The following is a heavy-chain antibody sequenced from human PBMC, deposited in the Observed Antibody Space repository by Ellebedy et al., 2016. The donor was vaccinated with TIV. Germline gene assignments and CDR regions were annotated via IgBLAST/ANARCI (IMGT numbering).Heavy chain of an antibody. CDR2: TYYRSQWSI. CDR3: ARFKYTGYGRNDY. CDR1: GDSISSNSAA. J-gene: IGHJ4*02. D-gene: IGHD5-12*01. Sequence: SQTLSLTCAISGDSISSNSAAWNWIRQSASRGLEWLGRTYYRSQWSIDYAASVKSRITINPDTSKNQFSLQLNSVTPEDTAVYYCARFKYTGYGRNDYWGQGTLVAVSS. V-gene: IGHV6-1*01.